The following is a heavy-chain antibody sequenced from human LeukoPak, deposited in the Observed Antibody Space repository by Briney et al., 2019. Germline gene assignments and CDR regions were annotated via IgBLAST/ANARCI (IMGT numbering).Heavy chain of an antibody. CDR1: GGSFSGYY. CDR2: INHSGST. J-gene: IGHJ3*02. V-gene: IGHV4-34*01. D-gene: IGHD3-22*01. CDR3: AKGPAYDSSGYPRGAFDI. Sequence: SETLSLTCAVYGGSFSGYYWSWIRQPPGKGLEWIGEINHSGSTNYNPSLKSRVTISVDTSKNQFFLKLSSVTAADTAVYYCAKGPAYDSSGYPRGAFDIWGQGTMVTVSS.